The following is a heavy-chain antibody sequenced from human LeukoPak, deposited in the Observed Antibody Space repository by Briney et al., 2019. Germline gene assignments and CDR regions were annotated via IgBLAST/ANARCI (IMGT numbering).Heavy chain of an antibody. D-gene: IGHD6-13*01. J-gene: IGHJ4*02. Sequence: GGSLRLSCAASVFTFCSYSMNWVRQAPGKGLEWVSSISSSSSHIYYADSVKGRFTISRDNAKNSLYLQMNSLRAEDTAVYYCARGGSGSSWYSDYWGQGTLVTVSS. CDR2: ISSSSSHI. CDR3: ARGGSGSSWYSDY. V-gene: IGHV3-21*01. CDR1: VFTFCSYS.